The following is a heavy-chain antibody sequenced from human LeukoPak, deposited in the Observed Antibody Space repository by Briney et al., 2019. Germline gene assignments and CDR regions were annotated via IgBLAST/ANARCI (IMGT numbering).Heavy chain of an antibody. CDR1: GGSISSSSYY. J-gene: IGHJ4*02. Sequence: SSETLSLTCTVSGGSISSSSYYWGWIRQPPWKGLEWIGSIYYSGSAYYNPSLKSRVTISVDTSKNQFSLKLSSVTAADTAVYYCARDRGQLVLDYWGQGTLVTVSS. V-gene: IGHV4-39*02. CDR2: IYYSGSA. D-gene: IGHD6-6*01. CDR3: ARDRGQLVLDY.